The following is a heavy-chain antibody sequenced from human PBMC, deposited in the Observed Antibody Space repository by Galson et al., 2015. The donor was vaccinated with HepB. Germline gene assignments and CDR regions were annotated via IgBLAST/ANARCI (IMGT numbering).Heavy chain of an antibody. Sequence: SVKVSCKASGYSFTRHGITWVRQAPGHGLEWMGWISPYTGNTNYAQNFQGRLTLTTDTSATTAYMELRSLGSDDTAIYFCARDFWEYSGSSTKNSLDSWGQGTMVTVSS. CDR1: GYSFTRHG. V-gene: IGHV1-18*01. CDR2: ISPYTGNT. J-gene: IGHJ4*02. D-gene: IGHD6-6*01. CDR3: ARDFWEYSGSSTKNSLDS.